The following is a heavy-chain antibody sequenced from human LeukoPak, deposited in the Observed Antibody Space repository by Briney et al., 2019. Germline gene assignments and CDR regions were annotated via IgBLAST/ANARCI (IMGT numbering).Heavy chain of an antibody. CDR3: SRFYSSGWASGAFDI. CDR1: GLTFSDYA. D-gene: IGHD3-22*01. CDR2: IRNKANGGTT. J-gene: IGHJ3*02. V-gene: IGHV3-49*04. Sequence: GGSLRLSCTTSGLTFSDYAVSWVRQAPGKGLEWIGFIRNKANGGTTEYAASVKGRFTISRDDSKTIAHLQMSSLKTEDTAVYYCSRFYSSGWASGAFDIWGQGTMVTVSS.